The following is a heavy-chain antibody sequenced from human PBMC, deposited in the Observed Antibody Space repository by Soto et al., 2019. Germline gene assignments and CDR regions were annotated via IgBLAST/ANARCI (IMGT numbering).Heavy chain of an antibody. CDR2: INHSGST. CDR1: GGSFSGYY. J-gene: IGHJ3*02. CDR3: ASSVKGVDPDAFDI. Sequence: SETLSLTCAVYGGSFSGYYWSWIRQPPGKGLEWIGEINHSGSTNYNPSLKSRVTISVDTSKNQFSLKLSSVTAADTAVYYCASSVKGVDPDAFDIWGQGTMVTVSS. V-gene: IGHV4-34*01.